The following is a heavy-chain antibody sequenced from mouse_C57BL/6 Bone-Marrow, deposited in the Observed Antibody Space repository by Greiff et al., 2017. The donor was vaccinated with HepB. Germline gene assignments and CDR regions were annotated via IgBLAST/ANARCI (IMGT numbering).Heavy chain of an antibody. Sequence: EVQRVESVAELVRPGASVKLSCTASGFNIKNTYMHWVKQRPEQGLEWIGRIDPANGNTKYAPKFQGKATITADTSSNTAYLQLSSLTSEDTAIYYCARDPTVNWYFDVWGTGTTVTVSS. V-gene: IGHV14-3*01. J-gene: IGHJ1*03. CDR1: GFNIKNTY. D-gene: IGHD1-1*01. CDR3: ARDPTVNWYFDV. CDR2: IDPANGNT.